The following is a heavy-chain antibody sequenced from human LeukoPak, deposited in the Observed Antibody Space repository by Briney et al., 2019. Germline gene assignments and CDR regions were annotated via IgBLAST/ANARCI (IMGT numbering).Heavy chain of an antibody. J-gene: IGHJ3*01. CDR3: VRDSTQRRGNEYYDALDF. CDR1: GFIFSNYW. D-gene: IGHD4-23*01. Sequence: GGSLRLSCATSGFIFSNYWMTWVRQAPGKGLEWVANVKADGNDKNFVDSVKGRFTIFIDRDKKSMYLQMNSLRVEDTAVYYCVRDSTQRRGNEYYDALDFWGQGTMVSVSS. V-gene: IGHV3-7*01. CDR2: VKADGNDK.